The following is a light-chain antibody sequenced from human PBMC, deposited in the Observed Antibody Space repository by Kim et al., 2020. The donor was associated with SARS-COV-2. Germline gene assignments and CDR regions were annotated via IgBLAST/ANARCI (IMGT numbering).Light chain of an antibody. Sequence: SVTIAGTGSRSKIGAGYDVHGYQQLPGTAPKLLIYGNSTRPSGVPDRFSGSKSGTSASLAITGLQAEDEADYYCQSYDSSLSGVVFGGGTQLTVL. CDR3: QSYDSSLSGVV. CDR2: GNS. CDR1: RSKIGAGYD. J-gene: IGLJ2*01. V-gene: IGLV1-40*01.